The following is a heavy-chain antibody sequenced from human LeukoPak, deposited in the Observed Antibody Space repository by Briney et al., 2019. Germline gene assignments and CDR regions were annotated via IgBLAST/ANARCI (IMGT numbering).Heavy chain of an antibody. CDR2: IYYSGST. V-gene: IGHV4-39*01. D-gene: IGHD3-10*01. J-gene: IGHJ4*02. CDR1: GGPIISVSYF. CDR3: VHGSGSFRYYLDY. Sequence: SETLSLTCTVSGGPIISVSYFWGWIRQPPGKGLEWIGSIYYSGSTYYNPSLKSRVTISVDTSKSQFSLKLSSVTAADTAVYYCVHGSGSFRYYLDYWGQGTLVTVSS.